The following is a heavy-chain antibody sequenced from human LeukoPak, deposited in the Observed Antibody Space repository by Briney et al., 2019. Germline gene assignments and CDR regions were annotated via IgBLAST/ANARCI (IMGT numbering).Heavy chain of an antibody. CDR1: GFTFSSYA. J-gene: IGHJ5*02. Sequence: GGSLRLSCAASGFTFSSYAMSWVHQAPGKGLEWVSAISGSGGSTYYADSVKGRFTISRDNSKNTLYLQMNSLRAEDTAVYYCARDRSSGRGWFDPWGQGTLVTVSS. CDR3: ARDRSSGRGWFDP. CDR2: ISGSGGST. V-gene: IGHV3-23*01. D-gene: IGHD6-19*01.